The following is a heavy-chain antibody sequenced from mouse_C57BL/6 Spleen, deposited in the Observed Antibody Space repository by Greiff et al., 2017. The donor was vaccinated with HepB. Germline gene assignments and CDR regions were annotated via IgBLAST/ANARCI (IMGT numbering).Heavy chain of an antibody. CDR1: GFTFSDYY. Sequence: EVKLMESGGGLVQPGGSLKLSCAASGFTFSDYYMYWVRQTPEKRLEWVAYISNGGGSTYYPDTVKGRFTISRDNAKNTLYLQMSRLKSEDTAMYYCARQNNWEGSWFAYWGQGTLVTVSA. CDR3: ARQNNWEGSWFAY. D-gene: IGHD4-1*01. J-gene: IGHJ3*01. CDR2: ISNGGGST. V-gene: IGHV5-12*01.